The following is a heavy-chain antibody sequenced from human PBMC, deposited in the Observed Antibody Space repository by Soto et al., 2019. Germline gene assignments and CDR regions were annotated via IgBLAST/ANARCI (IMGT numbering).Heavy chain of an antibody. CDR1: GCTFRSYG. Sequence: SLRLSCAESGCTFRSYGMRWVRQAPGKGLEWVAVIWYDGSNKYYADSVKGRFTISRDNSKNTLYLQMNSLRAEDTAVYYCARVGSSGWFGSFDYWGQGTLVTVSS. D-gene: IGHD6-19*01. J-gene: IGHJ4*02. CDR2: IWYDGSNK. CDR3: ARVGSSGWFGSFDY. V-gene: IGHV3-33*01.